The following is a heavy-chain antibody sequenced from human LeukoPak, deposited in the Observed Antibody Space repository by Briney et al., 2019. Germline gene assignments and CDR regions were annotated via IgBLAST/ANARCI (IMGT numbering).Heavy chain of an antibody. CDR1: GFTFSSYA. Sequence: GGSLRLSCAASGFTFSSYAMGWVRQAPGKGLEWVSAISGSGGSTYYADSVKGRFTISRDNSKNTLYLQMNSLRAEDTAVYYCARAYCSSTSCRQYYFDYWGQGTLVTVSS. CDR2: ISGSGGST. D-gene: IGHD2-2*01. V-gene: IGHV3-23*01. J-gene: IGHJ4*02. CDR3: ARAYCSSTSCRQYYFDY.